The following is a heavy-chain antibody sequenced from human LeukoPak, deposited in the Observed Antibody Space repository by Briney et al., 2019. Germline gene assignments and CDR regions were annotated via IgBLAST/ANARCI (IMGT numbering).Heavy chain of an antibody. CDR2: INPGNSNT. V-gene: IGHV1-3*03. J-gene: IGHJ4*02. CDR3: ARAAPDCSGGSCYAI. Sequence: ASVKVSCKASGYTFSSYAIHWVRQAPGQRLEWMGWINPGNSNTKYSQDFQGRVTITRDTSASTAYMELSSLGSEDMAVYYCARAAPDCSGGSCYAIWGQGTLVTVS. D-gene: IGHD2-15*01. CDR1: GYTFSSYA.